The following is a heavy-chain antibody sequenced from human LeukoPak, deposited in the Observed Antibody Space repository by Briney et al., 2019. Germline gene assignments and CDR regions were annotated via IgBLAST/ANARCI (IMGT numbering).Heavy chain of an antibody. Sequence: SVQVSCQASGGTFSSYAISWVRQAPGQGLEWMGGIIPIFGTANYAQKFQGRVTITADESTSTAYMELSSLRSEDTAVYYCARDRLRITGTPDMDYWGQGTLVTVSS. J-gene: IGHJ4*02. CDR3: ARDRLRITGTPDMDY. D-gene: IGHD1-20*01. CDR1: GGTFSSYA. V-gene: IGHV1-69*13. CDR2: IIPIFGTA.